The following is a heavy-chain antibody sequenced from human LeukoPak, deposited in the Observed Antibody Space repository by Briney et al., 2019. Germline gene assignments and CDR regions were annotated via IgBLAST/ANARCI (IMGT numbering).Heavy chain of an antibody. J-gene: IGHJ4*02. Sequence: PSETLSLTCTVSGGSISSSSYYWGWIRQPPGKGLEWIGSIYYSGSTYYNPSLKSRVTISVDTSKNQFSLKLSSVTAADTAVYYCARLIGRLLWFGELEDWGQGTLVTVSS. V-gene: IGHV4-39*01. CDR1: GGSISSSSYY. D-gene: IGHD3-10*01. CDR2: IYYSGST. CDR3: ARLIGRLLWFGELED.